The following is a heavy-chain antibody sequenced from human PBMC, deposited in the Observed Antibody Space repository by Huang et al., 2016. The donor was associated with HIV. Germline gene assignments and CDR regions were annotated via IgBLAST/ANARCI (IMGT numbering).Heavy chain of an antibody. CDR1: GFTFSSYG. Sequence: QVQLVESGGGVVQPGGSLRLSCAASGFTFSSYGMHWVCQAPGKGLEGVAFIRYDGSNKYYADYVKGRFTIARDKSKNTLYLQMNSRRAEDTAVYYCATDQNYYDSSGYYYEAFDIWGQGTMVTVSS. J-gene: IGHJ3*02. CDR2: IRYDGSNK. CDR3: ATDQNYYDSSGYYYEAFDI. V-gene: IGHV3-30*02. D-gene: IGHD3-22*01.